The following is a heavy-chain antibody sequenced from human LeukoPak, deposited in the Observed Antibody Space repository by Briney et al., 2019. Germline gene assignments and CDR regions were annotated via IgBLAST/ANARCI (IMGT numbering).Heavy chain of an antibody. V-gene: IGHV4-39*01. CDR2: IYYSGST. D-gene: IGHD1-26*01. CDR1: GGSISSSSYY. CDR3: ARQVGVGVTLAARGAFDL. Sequence: SETLSLTCTVSGGSISSSSYYWGWIRQPPGKGLEWIGSIYYSGSTYYNPSLKSRVTISVDTSKNQFSLKLSSVTAADTAVYYCARQVGVGVTLAARGAFDLWGQGTMVTVSS. J-gene: IGHJ3*01.